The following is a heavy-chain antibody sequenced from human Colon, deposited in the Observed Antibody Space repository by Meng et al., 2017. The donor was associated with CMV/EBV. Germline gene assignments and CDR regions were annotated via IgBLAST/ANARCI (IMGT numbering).Heavy chain of an antibody. CDR1: GFTLNDYT. CDR2: IYSGDIT. J-gene: IGHJ4*02. V-gene: IGHV3-53*01. Sequence: GESLKISCAVSGFTLNDYTMNWVRQAPGKGQEWVSVIYSGDITYYADAVEGRFTISRDNSKNTLYLQMNSLRAEDTALYYCARVKTGYRGYLFDYWGQGTLVTVSS. D-gene: IGHD5-12*01. CDR3: ARVKTGYRGYLFDY.